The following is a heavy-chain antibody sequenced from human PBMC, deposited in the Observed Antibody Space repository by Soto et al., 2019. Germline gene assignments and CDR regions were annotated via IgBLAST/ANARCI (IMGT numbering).Heavy chain of an antibody. CDR1: GGTSSSYT. J-gene: IGHJ4*02. CDR3: DRGTPVPTYFFDS. Sequence: QVQLVQSGAEVKKPGSSVKVSCKASGGTSSSYTISWVRQAPGQGLEWMGRIIPMFGIAKYPQKFQGRVTITEDRSSNTAYMELSSLRSEDTAVYYCDRGTPVPTYFFDSWGQGTLLTVS. CDR2: IIPMFGIA. D-gene: IGHD4-17*01. V-gene: IGHV1-69*02.